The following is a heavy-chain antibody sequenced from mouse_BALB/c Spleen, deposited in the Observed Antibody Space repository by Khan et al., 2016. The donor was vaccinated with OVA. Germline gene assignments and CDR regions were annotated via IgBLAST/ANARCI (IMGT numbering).Heavy chain of an antibody. J-gene: IGHJ3*01. Sequence: QVQLQQSGAELARPGASVKMSCKASGYTFTSYTIHWIKKRPGQGLEWIGYINPSNGYTNYNQKFKDKATLTTDKSSTTAYLQLSSLTSDDSAVYIGEREGAYHRNDGWFAYWGQGTLVTVSA. V-gene: IGHV1-4*01. CDR1: GYTFTSYT. CDR2: INPSNGYT. CDR3: EREGAYHRNDGWFAY. D-gene: IGHD2-14*01.